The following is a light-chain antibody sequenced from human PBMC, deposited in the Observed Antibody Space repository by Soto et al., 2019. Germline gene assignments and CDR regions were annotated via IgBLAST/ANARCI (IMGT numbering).Light chain of an antibody. CDR1: TPNIGGNI. J-gene: IGLJ1*01. Sequence: QSVLTQPPSASGTPGQRVTISCSGSTPNIGGNIVNWYQQLPGTAPKLLIYSNDQRPSGVPDRFSGSKSGTSASLAISGLRSEDEADYFCAAWDGSLNEYVFGTGTQLTVL. CDR3: AAWDGSLNEYV. CDR2: SND. V-gene: IGLV1-44*01.